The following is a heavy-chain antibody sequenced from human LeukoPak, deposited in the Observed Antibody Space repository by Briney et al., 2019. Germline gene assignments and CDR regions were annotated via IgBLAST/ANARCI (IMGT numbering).Heavy chain of an antibody. Sequence: PGGSLRLSCAASGFIFSSYGMHWVRQAPGKGLEWVAVIWYDGSNKNYVDSVKGRLTISRDNSKNTLYLQMNSLRAEDTAVYYCARDGSYYEIDYWGQGTLVTVSS. D-gene: IGHD1-26*01. CDR3: ARDGSYYEIDY. CDR2: IWYDGSNK. J-gene: IGHJ4*02. CDR1: GFIFSSYG. V-gene: IGHV3-33*01.